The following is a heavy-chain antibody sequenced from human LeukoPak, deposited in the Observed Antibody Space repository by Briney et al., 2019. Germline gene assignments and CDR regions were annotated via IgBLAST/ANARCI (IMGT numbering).Heavy chain of an antibody. CDR2: ISGSGGST. V-gene: IGHV3-23*01. CDR1: GFTFSSYA. D-gene: IGHD5-12*01. CDR3: AKAPRYSAERNWYFDL. J-gene: IGHJ2*01. Sequence: GGSLRLSCAASGFTFSSYAMSWVRQAPGKGLEWVSAISGSGGSTYYADSVKGRFTISRDNSKNTLYLQMNSLRAEDTAVYYCAKAPRYSAERNWYFDLWGRGTLVTVSS.